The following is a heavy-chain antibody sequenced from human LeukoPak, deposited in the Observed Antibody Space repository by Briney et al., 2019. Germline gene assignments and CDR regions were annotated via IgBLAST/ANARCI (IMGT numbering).Heavy chain of an antibody. CDR2: IIPILGIA. Sequence: SVKVSCKASGYTFSSYLMHWVRQAPGQGLEWMGRIIPILGIANYAQKFQGRVTITADKSTSTAYMELSSLRSEDTAVYYCARDRSLRGYDSVGYFDYWGQGTLVTVSS. V-gene: IGHV1-69*04. CDR3: ARDRSLRGYDSVGYFDY. J-gene: IGHJ4*02. CDR1: GYTFSSYL. D-gene: IGHD5-12*01.